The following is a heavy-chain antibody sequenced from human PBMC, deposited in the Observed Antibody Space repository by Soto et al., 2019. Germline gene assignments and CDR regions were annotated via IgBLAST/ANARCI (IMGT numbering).Heavy chain of an antibody. CDR1: GDSGSSNRAA. D-gene: IGHD6-13*01. V-gene: IGHV6-1*01. CDR3: ARVSGYGSNIYYYGMDV. Sequence: PSQTLSLTCAISGDSGSSNRAAWNWVRQPPSRGLEWLGRTYYRSKWYKDYAASVKSRITINADTSKNQFSLQLNSVTPEDTAVYYCARVSGYGSNIYYYGMDVWGQGTTVTVSS. CDR2: TYYRSKWYK. J-gene: IGHJ6*02.